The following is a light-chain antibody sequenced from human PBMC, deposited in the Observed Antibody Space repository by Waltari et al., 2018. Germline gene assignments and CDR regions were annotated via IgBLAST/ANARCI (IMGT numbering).Light chain of an antibody. J-gene: IGKJ4*01. V-gene: IGKV4-1*01. CDR2: WAS. CDR3: QQYYSNPLT. CDR1: QSVLYSSNNKNY. Sequence: DIVMTQSPDSLAVSLGERATINCKSSQSVLYSSNNKNYLAWYQQKPGQPPKLLMYWASARESWVPDRFSGSGSGTDFTLTISSLEAEDVAVYYCQQYYSNPLTFGGGTKVEIK.